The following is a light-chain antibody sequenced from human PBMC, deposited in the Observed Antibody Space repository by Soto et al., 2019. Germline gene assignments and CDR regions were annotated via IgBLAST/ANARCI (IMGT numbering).Light chain of an antibody. J-gene: IGKJ5*01. CDR3: QQGKSSPPT. V-gene: IGKV1D-12*01. CDR2: AGF. CDR1: QDINIW. Sequence: DIQMTQSPSSVSASVGDRVTITCRASQDINIWLAWYQQKPGTAPKLLIDAGFSLQSGVPSRFSGSVSGTDFTLTISSLQPEDFATYYCQQGKSSPPTFGQGTRLEIK.